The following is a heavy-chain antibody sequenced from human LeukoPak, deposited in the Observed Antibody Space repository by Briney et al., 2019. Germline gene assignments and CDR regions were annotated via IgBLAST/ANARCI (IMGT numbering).Heavy chain of an antibody. CDR1: GGSISSYY. D-gene: IGHD5-12*01. V-gene: IGHV4-59*01. CDR2: IYYSGST. Sequence: SETLSLTCTVSGGSISSYYWSWIRQPPGKGLEWIGYIYYSGSTNHNPSLKSRVTISVDTSKNQFSLKLSSVTAADTALFYCARLGGGYAFFDYWGQGTLVTVSS. J-gene: IGHJ4*02. CDR3: ARLGGGYAFFDY.